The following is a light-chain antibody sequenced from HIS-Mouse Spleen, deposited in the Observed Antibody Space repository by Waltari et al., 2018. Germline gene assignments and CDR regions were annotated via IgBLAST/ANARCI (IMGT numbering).Light chain of an antibody. CDR1: SSDVGGYNY. V-gene: IGLV2-14*03. CDR3: SSYTSSSTLDV. Sequence: QSALTQPASVSGSPGQSITISCTGTSSDVGGYNYVSWYQPHPGKAPKLMIYDVSNRPSGVSNRFSGSKSGNTASLTISGLQAEDEADYYCSSYTSSSTLDVFGGGTKLTVL. J-gene: IGLJ2*01. CDR2: DVS.